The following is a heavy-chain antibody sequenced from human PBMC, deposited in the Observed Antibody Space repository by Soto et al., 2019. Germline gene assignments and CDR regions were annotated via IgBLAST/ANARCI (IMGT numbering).Heavy chain of an antibody. CDR1: GDSFTGFW. V-gene: IGHV5-51*01. Sequence: GESLKISCKVSGDSFTGFWIGWVRQVPGKGLEWLGSIYPRDSDTRYSPSFQGQVTISADKSLSTAYLQWNSLQASDTAIYYCTRQHPLDSRVWYTWGQGTLVPVSS. CDR3: TRQHPLDSRVWYT. CDR2: IYPRDSDT. D-gene: IGHD6-19*01. J-gene: IGHJ4*02.